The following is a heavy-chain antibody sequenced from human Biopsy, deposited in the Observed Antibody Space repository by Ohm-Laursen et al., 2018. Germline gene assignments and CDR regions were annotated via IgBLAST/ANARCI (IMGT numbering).Heavy chain of an antibody. CDR3: ARNTGGYGDLYYFDY. J-gene: IGHJ4*02. V-gene: IGHV1-46*01. CDR1: GYSFTSYY. CDR2: INPSGSTT. D-gene: IGHD4-17*01. Sequence: ASVKASCKASGYSFTSYYMHWVRQAPGQGLEWMGMINPSGSTTSYPQIFQGRVTMTRDTSKSTVYMELSSLRSADTAVYFCARNTGGYGDLYYFDYWGQGTLVTVSS.